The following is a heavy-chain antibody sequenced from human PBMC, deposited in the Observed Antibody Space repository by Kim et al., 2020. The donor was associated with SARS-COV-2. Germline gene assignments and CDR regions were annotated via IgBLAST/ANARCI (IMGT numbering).Heavy chain of an antibody. CDR1: GFTFSSYG. D-gene: IGHD2-15*01. CDR2: ISYDGSNK. Sequence: GGSLRLSCAASGFTFSSYGMHWVRQAPGKGLEWVAVISYDGSNKYYADSVKGRFTISRDNSKNTLYLQMNSLRAEDMAVYYCARDGYCSGGSCYSCDYWGQGTLVTVSS. V-gene: IGHV3-33*05. J-gene: IGHJ4*02. CDR3: ARDGYCSGGSCYSCDY.